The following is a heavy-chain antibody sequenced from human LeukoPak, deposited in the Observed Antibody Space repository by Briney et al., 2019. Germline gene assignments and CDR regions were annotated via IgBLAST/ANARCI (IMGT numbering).Heavy chain of an antibody. J-gene: IGHJ3*02. V-gene: IGHV4-59*01. D-gene: IGHD3-3*01. CDR3: ARGGRQYYDFWSGLDAFDI. CDR1: GGSISSYY. CDR2: IYYSGST. Sequence: SETLSLTCTVSGGSISSYYWSWIRQPPGKGLEWIGYIYYSGSTNYNPSLKSRVTISVDMSKNQFSLKLSSVTAADTAVYYCARGGRQYYDFWSGLDAFDIWGQGTMVTVSS.